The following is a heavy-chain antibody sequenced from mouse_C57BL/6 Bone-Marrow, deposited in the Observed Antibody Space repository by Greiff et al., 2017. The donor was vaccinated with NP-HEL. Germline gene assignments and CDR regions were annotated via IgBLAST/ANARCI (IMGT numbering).Heavy chain of an antibody. CDR2: IHPNSGST. V-gene: IGHV1-64*01. J-gene: IGHJ1*03. D-gene: IGHD2-2*01. Sequence: QVQLQQPGAELVKPGASVKLSCKASGYTFTSYWMHWVKQRPGQGLEWIGMIHPNSGSTNSNEKFKSKATLTVDKSSSTAYMQLSSLTSEDSAVFYCARSHLLWLRRYFDVWGTGTTVTVSS. CDR1: GYTFTSYW. CDR3: ARSHLLWLRRYFDV.